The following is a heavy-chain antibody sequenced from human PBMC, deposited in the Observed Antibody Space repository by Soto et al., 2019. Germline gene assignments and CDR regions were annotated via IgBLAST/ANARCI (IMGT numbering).Heavy chain of an antibody. Sequence: QVQLVQSGAEVKKPGSSVKVSCKASGGTFSNYVLSWVRQAPGQGLEWMGRIIPFLNISSFAQKFQGRVTITEDETTSTAYMELSSLISEDSAVYYCANMVLTIRDYQYYYGMDVWGQGTAVTVSS. V-gene: IGHV1-69*02. D-gene: IGHD2-8*01. CDR1: GGTFSNYV. CDR2: IIPFLNIS. J-gene: IGHJ6*02. CDR3: ANMVLTIRDYQYYYGMDV.